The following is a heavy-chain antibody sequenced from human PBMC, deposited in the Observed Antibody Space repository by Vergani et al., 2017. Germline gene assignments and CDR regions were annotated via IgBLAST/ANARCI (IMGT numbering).Heavy chain of an antibody. CDR3: ARAAAAKGTWPFDY. V-gene: IGHV4-34*01. CDR2: IYHSGST. CDR1: GGSFSGYY. Sequence: QVQLQQWGAGLLKPSETLSLTCAVYGGSFSGYYWSWVRQPPGKGLEWIGEIYHSGSTNYNPSLKSRVTISVDKSKNQFSLKLSSVTAADTAVYYCARAAAAKGTWPFDYWGQGTLVTVSS. D-gene: IGHD2-2*01. J-gene: IGHJ4*02.